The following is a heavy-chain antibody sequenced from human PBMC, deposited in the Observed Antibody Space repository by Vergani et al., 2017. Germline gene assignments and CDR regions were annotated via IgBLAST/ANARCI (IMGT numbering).Heavy chain of an antibody. J-gene: IGHJ3*01. D-gene: IGHD2-21*01. CDR2: IHYDGSHE. CDR1: GFSFSSFG. V-gene: IGHV3-30*02. Sequence: QVQLVESGGGVVQPGGSLRLSCAASGFSFSSFGFHWVRQAPGKGLEWVAFIHYDGSHEYYIDSVKGRFTISRDNSKNTLILQMNGLRAEDTAVYFCARDQLTGDLWGGPFDVWGQGTMVAVSS. CDR3: ARDQLTGDLWGGPFDV.